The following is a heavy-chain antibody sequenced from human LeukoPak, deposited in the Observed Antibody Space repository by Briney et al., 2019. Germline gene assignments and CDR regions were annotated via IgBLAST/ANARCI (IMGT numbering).Heavy chain of an antibody. CDR2: INAGNGNT. CDR3: AREGSNGDYGS. Sequence: GASGRVSCKASGYTFTSYAMHWVRQAPGQRLEWMGWINAGNGNTKYSQKFQGRVTITRDTSASTAYMELRSLRSEDTAVYYCAREGSNGDYGSWGQGTLVTVSS. J-gene: IGHJ5*02. V-gene: IGHV1-3*01. D-gene: IGHD4-17*01. CDR1: GYTFTSYA.